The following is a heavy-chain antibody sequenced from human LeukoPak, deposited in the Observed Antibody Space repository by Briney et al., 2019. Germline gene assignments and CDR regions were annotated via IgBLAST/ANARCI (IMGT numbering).Heavy chain of an antibody. CDR1: GYTFTSYY. CDR3: ARDQVTGTTGFDY. CDR2: INPSGGST. D-gene: IGHD1-7*01. V-gene: IGHV1-46*01. J-gene: IGHJ4*02. Sequence: ASVKVSCKASGYTFTSYYMHWVRQAPGQGLEWMGIINPSGGSTSYAQKFQGRVTITADKSTSTAYMELSSLRSEDTAVYYCARDQVTGTTGFDYWGQGTLVTVSS.